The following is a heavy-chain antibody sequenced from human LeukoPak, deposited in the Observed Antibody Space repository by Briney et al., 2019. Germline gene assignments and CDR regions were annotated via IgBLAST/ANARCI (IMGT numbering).Heavy chain of an antibody. V-gene: IGHV4-39*07. J-gene: IGHJ4*02. CDR3: ARTYYDFWSGQGYFDY. CDR1: GGSISSSSYY. Sequence: SETLSLTCTVSGGSISSSSYYWGWIRQPPGKGLEWIGEINHSGSTNYNPSLKSRVTISVDTSKNQFSLKLSSVTAADTAVYYCARTYYDFWSGQGYFDYWGQGTLVTVSS. CDR2: INHSGST. D-gene: IGHD3-3*01.